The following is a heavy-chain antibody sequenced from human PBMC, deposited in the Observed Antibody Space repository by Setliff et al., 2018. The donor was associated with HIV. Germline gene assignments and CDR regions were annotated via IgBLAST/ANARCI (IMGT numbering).Heavy chain of an antibody. D-gene: IGHD5-12*01. CDR3: ARGGNSRAAWFDS. CDR1: GGSISSYKW. CDR2: IHYTGSN. J-gene: IGHJ5*01. V-gene: IGHV4-4*02. Sequence: SETLSLTCAVSGGSISSYKWWSWVRHLPGKGLEWIGYIHYTGSNFYNPSLTDRLTLSVDTSDNQFSLKLTSVTAADTAVYYCARGGNSRAAWFDSWGQGTLVTVSS.